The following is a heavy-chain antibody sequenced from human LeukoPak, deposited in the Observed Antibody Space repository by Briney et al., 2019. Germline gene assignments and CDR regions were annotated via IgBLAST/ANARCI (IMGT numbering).Heavy chain of an antibody. CDR3: ARGNSVYGGYDY. J-gene: IGHJ4*02. CDR1: GGSISSGGYS. V-gene: IGHV4-30-2*01. CDR2: IYHNVNT. D-gene: IGHD5-12*01. Sequence: SETLSLTCAVSGGSISSGGYSWSWIRQPPGKGLEWIGDIYHNVNTYYNPSLKSRVTISVDTSKNQFSLKLTSVTAADTAVYYCARGNSVYGGYDYWGQGTLVTVSS.